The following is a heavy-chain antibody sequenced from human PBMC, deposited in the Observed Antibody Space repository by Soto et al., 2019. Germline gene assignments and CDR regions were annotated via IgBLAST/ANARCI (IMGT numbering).Heavy chain of an antibody. CDR2: ISYDGSNK. CDR1: GFTFSSYA. D-gene: IGHD3-22*01. Sequence: GSLRLSCAASGFTFSSYAMHWVRQAPGKGLEWVAVISYDGSNKYYADSVKGRFTISRDNSKNTLYLQMNSLRAEDTAVYYCARDTVVVITGPFDYWGQGTLVTVSS. J-gene: IGHJ4*02. CDR3: ARDTVVVITGPFDY. V-gene: IGHV3-30-3*01.